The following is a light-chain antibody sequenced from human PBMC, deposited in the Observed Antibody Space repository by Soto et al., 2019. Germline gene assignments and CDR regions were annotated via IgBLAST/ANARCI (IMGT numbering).Light chain of an antibody. V-gene: IGLV1-40*01. J-gene: IGLJ2*01. CDR2: GNS. CDR1: SSKIGAGYD. Sequence: QSVLTQPPSVSGAPGQRVTISCTGSSSKIGAGYDVYWYQQLPGTAPKLLIYGNSNRPSGVPDRFSGSKSGTSASLAISGLQAEDEADYYCQSYDSSLGAIFGGGTKLTVL. CDR3: QSYDSSLGAI.